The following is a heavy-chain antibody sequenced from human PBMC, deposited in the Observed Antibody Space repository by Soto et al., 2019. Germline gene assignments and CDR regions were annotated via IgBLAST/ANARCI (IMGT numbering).Heavy chain of an antibody. CDR1: GGSVNSGAYS. Sequence: QVQLQESGPGLVKPSETLSLTCTVSGGSVNSGAYSWSWIRQPPGKGLQWIGYISYNGNTRYNPPLNRRVTISADTSKNQFSLNLSSVTAADTAVYYCARELAPPVLRLSYFDSWGQGTLVTVSS. J-gene: IGHJ4*02. CDR3: ARELAPPVLRLSYFDS. CDR2: ISYNGNT. V-gene: IGHV4-61*08. D-gene: IGHD3-10*02.